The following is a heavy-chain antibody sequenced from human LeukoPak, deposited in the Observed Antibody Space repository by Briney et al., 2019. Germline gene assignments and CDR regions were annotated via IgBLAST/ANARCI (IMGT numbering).Heavy chain of an antibody. Sequence: ASVKVSFKASGYSFTDYFMHWVRQAPGQGLEWMGIMNPSGGSPTYARKFQGRVTMTRDTSTSTVYMELSSLTAEDSAVYYCARNPAGTYQYDSTGLSFDVWGQGTTIIVSS. CDR3: ARNPAGTYQYDSTGLSFDV. CDR1: GYSFTDYF. D-gene: IGHD2-8*02. CDR2: MNPSGGSP. J-gene: IGHJ3*01. V-gene: IGHV1-46*01.